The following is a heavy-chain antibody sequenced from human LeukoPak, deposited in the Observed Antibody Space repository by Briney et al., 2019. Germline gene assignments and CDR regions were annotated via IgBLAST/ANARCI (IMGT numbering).Heavy chain of an antibody. V-gene: IGHV4-59*08. Sequence: PSETLSLTCTVSGGSISSYYWSWIRQPPGKGLEWIGYIYYSGSTNHNPSLKSRVTISVDKSKNQFYLKLSSVTAADTAVYYCARSDCSGGSCMNNWGQGTLVTVSS. CDR3: ARSDCSGGSCMNN. J-gene: IGHJ4*02. CDR1: GGSISSYY. CDR2: IYYSGST. D-gene: IGHD2-15*01.